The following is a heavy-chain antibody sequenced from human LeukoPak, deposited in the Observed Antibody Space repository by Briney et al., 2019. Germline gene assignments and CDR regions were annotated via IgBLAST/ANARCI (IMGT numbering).Heavy chain of an antibody. D-gene: IGHD5-18*01. CDR3: ARRAFEYSDGPYWYFDL. J-gene: IGHJ2*01. CDR2: IYYSGST. V-gene: IGHV4-39*01. Sequence: PSQTLSLTCTVSGGSISSSSYYWGWIRQPPGKGLEWIGRIYYSGSTYYNPSLKSRVTISVDTSKNQFSLKLSSVTAADTAVYYCARRAFEYSDGPYWYFDLWGRGTLVTVSS. CDR1: GGSISSSSYY.